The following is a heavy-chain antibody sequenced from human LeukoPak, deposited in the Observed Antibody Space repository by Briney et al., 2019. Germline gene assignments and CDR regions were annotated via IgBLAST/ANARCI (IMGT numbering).Heavy chain of an antibody. Sequence: PGGSLRLSCVASGFSFDDYAMHWVRQAPGKGLEWVSGISWNSGSIGYGDSVKGRFTISRDNAKNSLYLQMNSLRVEDMALYYCARQSGYSAHHYYYYYMDVWGKGTTVIVSS. V-gene: IGHV3-9*03. CDR3: ARQSGYSAHHYYYYYMDV. J-gene: IGHJ6*03. CDR1: GFSFDDYA. CDR2: ISWNSGSI. D-gene: IGHD2-15*01.